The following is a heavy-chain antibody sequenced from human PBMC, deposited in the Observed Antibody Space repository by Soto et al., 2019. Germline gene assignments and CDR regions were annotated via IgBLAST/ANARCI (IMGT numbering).Heavy chain of an antibody. CDR3: ARDGSYCSGGSCYYYYYMDV. Sequence: PSETLSLTCTVSGGSISSSSYYWGWIRQPPGKGLEWIGSIYYSGSTYYNPSLKSRVTISVDTSKNQFSLKLSSVTAADTAVYYCARDGSYCSGGSCYYYYYMDVWGKGTTVTVSS. J-gene: IGHJ6*03. V-gene: IGHV4-39*07. CDR2: IYYSGST. D-gene: IGHD2-15*01. CDR1: GGSISSSSYY.